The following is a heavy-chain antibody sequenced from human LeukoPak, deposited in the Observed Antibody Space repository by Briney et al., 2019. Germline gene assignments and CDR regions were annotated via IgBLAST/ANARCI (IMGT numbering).Heavy chain of an antibody. D-gene: IGHD3-9*01. CDR2: IYYSGTT. V-gene: IGHV4-59*08. J-gene: IGHJ4*02. CDR1: GGSISGYY. Sequence: SETLSLTCTVSGGSISGYYWSWIRQPPGKGLEWIGYIYYSGTTNYNPSLKSRVTISIDTSKNQFSLKLSSVTAADTAVYYCVRHVSSAQGLFDYWGQGLFDYWGQGTLVTVSS. CDR3: VRHVSSAQGLFDYWGQGLFDY.